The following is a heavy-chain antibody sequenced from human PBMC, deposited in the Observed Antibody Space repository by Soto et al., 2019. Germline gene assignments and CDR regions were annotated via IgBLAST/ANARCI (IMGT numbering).Heavy chain of an antibody. D-gene: IGHD3-3*01. CDR1: GFSFSRNG. CDR2: IWYDGNNK. Sequence: QVQLVESGGGVVQPGRSLRLSCAASGFSFSRNGMHWVRQAPGKGLEWVAIIWYDGNNKDYADSVKGRFSVSRDNSKNTLYLQMNSLRVEDTAVYYCARDMGFLDYWGQGTLVTVSS. J-gene: IGHJ4*02. CDR3: ARDMGFLDY. V-gene: IGHV3-33*01.